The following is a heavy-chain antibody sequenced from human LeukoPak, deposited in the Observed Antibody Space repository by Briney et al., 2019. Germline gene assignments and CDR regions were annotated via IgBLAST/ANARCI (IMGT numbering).Heavy chain of an antibody. CDR3: AKDRLGELLGSEDWFDP. V-gene: IGHV3-23*01. D-gene: IGHD3-10*01. CDR1: GFTFSSYA. J-gene: IGHJ5*02. CDR2: ISGSGGST. Sequence: GRSLRLSCAASGFTFSSYAMSWVRQAPGKGLEWVSAISGSGGSTYYADSVKGRFTISRDNSKNTLYLQMNSLRAEDTAVYYCAKDRLGELLGSEDWFDPWGQGTLVTVSS.